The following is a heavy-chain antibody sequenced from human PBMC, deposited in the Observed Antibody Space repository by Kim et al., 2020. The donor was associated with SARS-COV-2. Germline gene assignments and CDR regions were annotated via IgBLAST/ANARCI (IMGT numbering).Heavy chain of an antibody. V-gene: IGHV3-74*01. J-gene: IGHJ4*02. D-gene: IGHD6-19*01. Sequence: GGSLRLSCAASGFTFSSYWMHWVRQAPGKGLVWVSRINSDGSSTYYADSAKGRFTISRDNAKNTLYLQMNSLRAEDTAVYYCVRDRLPYSSGWRGDYWGQGTLVTVSS. CDR1: GFTFSSYW. CDR3: VRDRLPYSSGWRGDY. CDR2: INSDGSST.